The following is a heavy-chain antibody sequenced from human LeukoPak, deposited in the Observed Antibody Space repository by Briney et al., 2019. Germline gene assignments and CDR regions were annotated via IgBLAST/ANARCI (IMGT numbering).Heavy chain of an antibody. D-gene: IGHD3-10*01. V-gene: IGHV3-7*01. CDR3: ARAKGELLWFGESTHLFDY. CDR1: GFTFSSYW. Sequence: GGSLRLSCAASGFTFSSYWMSWVRQAPGKGLEWVANIKQDGSEKYYVDSVKGRFTISRDNAKNSLYLQMNSLRAEDTAVYYCARAKGELLWFGESTHLFDYWGQGTLVTVSS. J-gene: IGHJ4*02. CDR2: IKQDGSEK.